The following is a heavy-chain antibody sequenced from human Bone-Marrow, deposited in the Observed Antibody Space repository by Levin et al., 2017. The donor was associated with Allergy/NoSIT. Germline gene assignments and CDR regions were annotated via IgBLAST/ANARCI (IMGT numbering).Heavy chain of an antibody. J-gene: IGHJ4*02. V-gene: IGHV3-23*01. CDR1: GFTFNSYA. CDR3: AKYVLKVPTAGFDY. CDR2: ITSTGDRT. Sequence: PGGSLRLSCAASGFTFNSYAMTWVRQAPGKGLEWVSAITSTGDRTHYADSVKGRFTISRDNSKNTLYMQMNSLRADDTAVYYCAKYVLKVPTAGFDYWGQGTLVTVSS. D-gene: IGHD6-13*01.